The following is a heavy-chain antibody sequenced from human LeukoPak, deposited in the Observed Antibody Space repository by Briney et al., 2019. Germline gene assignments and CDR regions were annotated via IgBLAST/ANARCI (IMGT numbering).Heavy chain of an antibody. CDR1: GYTFTDYY. V-gene: IGHV1-2*02. CDR2: INPNSGGA. D-gene: IGHD4-17*01. J-gene: IGHJ4*02. CDR3: ARGLGTVTTLNYYVAD. Sequence: VASVKVSCKASGYTFTDYYMHWVRQAPGQGLEWMGWINPNSGGASYPRKFQGRVTMTRDTSTSTAYMEVSRLRSDDTAVYYCARGLGTVTTLNYYVADWGQGTLVTVSS.